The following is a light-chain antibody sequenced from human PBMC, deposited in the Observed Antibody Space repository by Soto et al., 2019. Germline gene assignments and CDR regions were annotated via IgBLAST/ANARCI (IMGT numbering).Light chain of an antibody. CDR2: SNN. CDR1: ISNIGRNS. V-gene: IGLV1-44*01. CDR3: AVWDDSLNGYV. J-gene: IGLJ1*01. Sequence: QSVLTQAPSASGTPGQSVTISCSGSISNIGRNSVTWYQQVPGAAPKLLIHSNNQRPSGVPDRFSGSRSDTSASLDISGLQSEDEADYYCAVWDDSLNGYVSGNGTKVTVL.